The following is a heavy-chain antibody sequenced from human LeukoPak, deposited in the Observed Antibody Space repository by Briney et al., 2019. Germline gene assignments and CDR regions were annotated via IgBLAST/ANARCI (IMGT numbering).Heavy chain of an antibody. CDR3: ATGDGSFLFDY. D-gene: IGHD1-26*01. V-gene: IGHV1-24*01. J-gene: IGHJ4*02. CDR2: FDPEDGET. CDR1: GYTLTELS. Sequence: ASVKVSCKVSGYTLTELSMHWVRQAPGKGLEWMGGFDPEDGETIYAQKFQGRVTMTEVTSTDTAYMELSSLRSEDTAVYYCATGDGSFLFDYWGQGTLVTVSS.